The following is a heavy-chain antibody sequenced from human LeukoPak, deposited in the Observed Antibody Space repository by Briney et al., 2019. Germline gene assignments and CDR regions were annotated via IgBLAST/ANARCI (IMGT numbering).Heavy chain of an antibody. D-gene: IGHD2-15*01. CDR2: ISYDGSNK. J-gene: IGHJ4*02. V-gene: IGHV3-30-3*01. CDR1: GFTFSSYA. Sequence: GGPLRLSCAASGFTFSSYAMHWVRQAPGKGLEWVAVISYDGSNKYYADSVKGRFTISRDNSKNTLDLQMSSLRAEDTAVYYCAKGSASSRPYYFDYWGQGALVTVSS. CDR3: AKGSASSRPYYFDY.